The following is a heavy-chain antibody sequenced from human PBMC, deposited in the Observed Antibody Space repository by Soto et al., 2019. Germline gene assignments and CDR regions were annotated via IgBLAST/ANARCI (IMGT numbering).Heavy chain of an antibody. J-gene: IGHJ4*02. Sequence: PGGSLRLSCAASGFSFSSYAMHWVRQAPGKGLEWVAVISYDGSNKYYADSVKGRFTISRDNSKNTLYLQMNSLRAEDTAVYYCARDVVSGYGPYFDYWGQGTLVTVSS. CDR2: ISYDGSNK. CDR3: ARDVVSGYGPYFDY. CDR1: GFSFSSYA. D-gene: IGHD5-12*01. V-gene: IGHV3-30-3*01.